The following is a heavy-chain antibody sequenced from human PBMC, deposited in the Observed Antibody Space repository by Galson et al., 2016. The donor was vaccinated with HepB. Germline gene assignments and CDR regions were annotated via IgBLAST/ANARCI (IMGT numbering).Heavy chain of an antibody. Sequence: SLRLSCAASGFAFSDYPMHWVRQAPGKGLEWVALISYDGNNEYYADSVKGRFTLSRDNSKNTVYLQMNSLRAEDTAVYYCAKDRPVVIPTSILDYWGQGTLVTVSS. CDR3: AKDRPVVIPTSILDY. CDR2: ISYDGNNE. CDR1: GFAFSDYP. D-gene: IGHD2-2*01. V-gene: IGHV3-30*04. J-gene: IGHJ4*02.